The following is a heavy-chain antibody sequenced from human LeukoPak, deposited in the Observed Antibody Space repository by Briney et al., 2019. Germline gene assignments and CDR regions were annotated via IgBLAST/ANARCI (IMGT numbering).Heavy chain of an antibody. Sequence: ASVTVSCTASGYTFTSYYMHWVRQAPGQGLEWMGIINPSGGSTSYAQKFQGRVTMTRDTSTSTVYMELSSLRSEGTAVYYCARDGGAIQFDYWGQGTLVTVPS. CDR2: INPSGGST. V-gene: IGHV1-46*01. CDR3: ARDGGAIQFDY. CDR1: GYTFTSYY. J-gene: IGHJ4*02. D-gene: IGHD3-16*01.